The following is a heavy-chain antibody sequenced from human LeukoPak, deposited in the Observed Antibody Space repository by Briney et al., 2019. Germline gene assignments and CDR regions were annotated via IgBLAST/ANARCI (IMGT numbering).Heavy chain of an antibody. CDR3: ARDGGYSYGYVDFDY. J-gene: IGHJ4*02. D-gene: IGHD5-18*01. CDR1: GGSNSSGSYY. CDR2: IYTSGST. Sequence: PSQTLSLTCTVSGGSNSSGSYYWSWIRQPAGKGLEWIGRIYTSGSTNYNPSLKSRVTISVDTSKNQFSLKLSSVTAADTAVYYCARDGGYSYGYVDFDYWGQGTLVTVSS. V-gene: IGHV4-61*02.